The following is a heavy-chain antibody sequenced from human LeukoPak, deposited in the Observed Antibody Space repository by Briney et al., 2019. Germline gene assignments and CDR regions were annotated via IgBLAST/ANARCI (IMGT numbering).Heavy chain of an antibody. Sequence: PGGSLRLSCAASGFTFSSYWMSWVRQAPGKGLEWVANIKQDGSEKYYVGSVKGRFTISRDNAKNSLYLQMNSLRAEDTAVYYCARDSSSWYRWYYYHYYMDVWGKGTTVTVSS. CDR1: GFTFSSYW. J-gene: IGHJ6*03. D-gene: IGHD6-13*01. V-gene: IGHV3-7*01. CDR2: IKQDGSEK. CDR3: ARDSSSWYRWYYYHYYMDV.